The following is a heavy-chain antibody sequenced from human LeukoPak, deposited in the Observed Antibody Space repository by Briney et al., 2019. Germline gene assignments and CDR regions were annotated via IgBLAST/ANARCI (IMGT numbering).Heavy chain of an antibody. CDR1: GFTFSSYW. D-gene: IGHD1-1*01. CDR2: TKEDGSEK. V-gene: IGHV3-7*01. Sequence: PGGSLRLSCAASGFTFSSYWMSWVRQAPGKGLEWVANTKEDGSEKFYVDSVKGRFSMPRDNARNSLYLQMNSLRAEDTAVYYCARGVPTGIDYFDYWGQGTLVTVSS. J-gene: IGHJ4*02. CDR3: ARGVPTGIDYFDY.